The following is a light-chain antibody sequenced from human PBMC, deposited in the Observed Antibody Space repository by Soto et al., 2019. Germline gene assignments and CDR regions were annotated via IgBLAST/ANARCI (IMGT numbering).Light chain of an antibody. CDR3: QQRINGLT. J-gene: IGKJ4*01. CDR1: QSVYSS. Sequence: EIVLTQSPATLSLSPGERATLSCRASQSVYSSSAWFQQKPGQAPRLLIYDVSNRATGIPARFGGSGSGTDFTLTISRLEPEDFAVYYCQQRINGLTFGGGTKVEIK. CDR2: DVS. V-gene: IGKV3-11*01.